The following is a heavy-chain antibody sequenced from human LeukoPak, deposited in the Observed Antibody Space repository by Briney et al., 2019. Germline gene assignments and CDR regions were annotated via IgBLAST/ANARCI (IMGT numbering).Heavy chain of an antibody. CDR1: GGSIGSYY. Sequence: PSETLSLTCTVSGGSIGSYYWSWIRQPPGKGLEWIGYIYYSGSTNYNPSLKSRVTISVDTSKNQFSLKLSSVTAADTAVYYCARQPKRLGYCSGGSCYFDYWGQGTLVTVSS. J-gene: IGHJ4*02. CDR2: IYYSGST. V-gene: IGHV4-59*08. D-gene: IGHD2-15*01. CDR3: ARQPKRLGYCSGGSCYFDY.